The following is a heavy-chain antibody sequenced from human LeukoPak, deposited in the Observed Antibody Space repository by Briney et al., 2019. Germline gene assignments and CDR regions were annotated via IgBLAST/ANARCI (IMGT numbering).Heavy chain of an antibody. J-gene: IGHJ4*02. CDR1: GFTFSNYW. D-gene: IGHD3-22*01. CDR3: TRMYLYESSGYRPSDY. Sequence: GGSLRLSCATSGFTFSNYWMSWVRQAPGKWLEWVAKIKEDGSEKKYVDSVKGRFTISRDNAENAVHLEMNSLRAEDTAVYYCTRMYLYESSGYRPSDYWGQGTLVTVSS. CDR2: IKEDGSEK. V-gene: IGHV3-7*01.